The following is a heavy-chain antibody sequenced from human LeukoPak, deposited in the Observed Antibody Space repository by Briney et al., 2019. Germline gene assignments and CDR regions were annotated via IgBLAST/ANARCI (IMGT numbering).Heavy chain of an antibody. J-gene: IGHJ3*02. V-gene: IGHV4-30-4*01. D-gene: IGHD3-10*01. CDR1: GGSISSGDYY. CDR3: ASTLRGPDAFDI. CDR2: IYYSGST. Sequence: SETLSLTCTVSGGSISSGDYYWSWIRQPPGKGREWIGYIYYSGSTYYNPSLKSRVTISVDTSKNQFSLKLSSVTAADTAVYYCASTLRGPDAFDIWGQGTMVTVSS.